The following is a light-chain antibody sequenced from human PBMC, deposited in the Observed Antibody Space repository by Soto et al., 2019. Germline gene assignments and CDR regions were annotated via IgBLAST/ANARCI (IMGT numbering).Light chain of an antibody. CDR1: SRDIGGHIS. CDR2: DDS. J-gene: IGLJ1*01. V-gene: IGLV2-11*01. Sequence: QSVLTQPRSVAGSPGQSVTISCPGTSRDIGGHISVSWFQQHPGKAPKLMIYDDSKRPSGVPDSFSGSKSGNTASLTISGLHAEAEADYHRCSSAGPFYGFGTGTKVTVL. CDR3: CSSAGPFYG.